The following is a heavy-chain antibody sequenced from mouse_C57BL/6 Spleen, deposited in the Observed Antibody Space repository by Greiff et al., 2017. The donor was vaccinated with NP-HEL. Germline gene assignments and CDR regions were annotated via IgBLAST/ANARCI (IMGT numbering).Heavy chain of an antibody. V-gene: IGHV5-6*01. Sequence: EVMLVESGGDLVKPGGSLKLSCAASGFTFSSYGMSWVRQTPDKRLEWVATISSGGSYTYYPDSVKGRFTISRDNAKNTLYLQVSSLKSEDTAVYYCARLGYDYDVGWFAYWGQGTLVTVSA. CDR1: GFTFSSYG. CDR3: ARLGYDYDVGWFAY. D-gene: IGHD2-4*01. J-gene: IGHJ3*01. CDR2: ISSGGSYT.